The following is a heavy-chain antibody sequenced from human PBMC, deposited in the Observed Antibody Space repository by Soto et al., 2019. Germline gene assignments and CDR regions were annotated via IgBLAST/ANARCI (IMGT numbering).Heavy chain of an antibody. Sequence: QAQLVQSGTEVKKPGASVRVSCKTYGYTFSDYFLHWVRQAPGQGPEWMGFVNPKRGGTQYAQKFQGPVSKTRDTYINTVYMDLSGLTSDDTAVYFCARDSGIPDQFCYFDIWGRGTLVTVSS. J-gene: IGHJ2*01. V-gene: IGHV1-2*02. CDR2: VNPKRGGT. CDR1: GYTFSDYF. CDR3: ARDSGIPDQFCYFDI.